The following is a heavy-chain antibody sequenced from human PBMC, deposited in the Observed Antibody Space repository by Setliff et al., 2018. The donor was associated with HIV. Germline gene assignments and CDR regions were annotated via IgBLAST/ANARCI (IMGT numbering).Heavy chain of an antibody. CDR1: GFTVSNDY. V-gene: IGHV3-66*01. D-gene: IGHD1-20*01. Sequence: GGSLRLSCAASGFTVSNDYMSWVRQAPGRGLEWVSVIHSGGSTYYADSVKGRFIISRDNSKNTLYLQMNSLRVEDTAVYYCARDPGRYNGMDVWGQGTTVTVSS. CDR3: ARDPGRYNGMDV. CDR2: IHSGGST. J-gene: IGHJ6*02.